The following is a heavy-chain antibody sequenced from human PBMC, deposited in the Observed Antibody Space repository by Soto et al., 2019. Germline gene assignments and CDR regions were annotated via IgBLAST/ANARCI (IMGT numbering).Heavy chain of an antibody. CDR3: ARRVELQQGVLYYYYGMDV. Sequence: SETLSLTCTVSGGSISSSSYYWGWIRQPPGKGLEWIGSIYYSGTTYYNPSLKSRVTISEDTSKNQFSLKLSSVTAADTAVYYCARRVELQQGVLYYYYGMDVWGQGTTVTVSS. CDR1: GGSISSSSYY. CDR2: IYYSGTT. V-gene: IGHV4-39*01. D-gene: IGHD6-13*01. J-gene: IGHJ6*02.